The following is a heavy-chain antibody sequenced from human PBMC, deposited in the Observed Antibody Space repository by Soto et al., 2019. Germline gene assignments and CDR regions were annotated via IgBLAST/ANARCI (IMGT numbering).Heavy chain of an antibody. D-gene: IGHD1-20*01. CDR3: ASVLVNPYNWNDPRDY. CDR2: ISSSSSTI. CDR1: GFTFSSYS. Sequence: GGSLRLSCAASGFTFSSYSMNWVRQAPGKGLEWVSYISSSSSTIYYADSVKGRFTISRDNAKNSLYLQMNSLRDEDTAVYYCASVLVNPYNWNDPRDYWGQGTLVTVSS. V-gene: IGHV3-48*02. J-gene: IGHJ4*02.